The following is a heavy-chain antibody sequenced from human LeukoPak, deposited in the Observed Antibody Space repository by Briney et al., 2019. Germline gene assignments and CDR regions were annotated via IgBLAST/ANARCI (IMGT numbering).Heavy chain of an antibody. CDR1: GDSITTYY. D-gene: IGHD4-17*01. V-gene: IGHV4-59*01. J-gene: IGHJ5*02. CDR3: ARDGVNTVNGRWGWFDP. CDR2: IYYSGST. Sequence: SETLSLTCTVSGDSITTYYWSWIRHPPGPGLEWIGHIYYSGSTNYNPSLKSRVTISVDTSKNQFSLKLTSVTAADTAVYYCARDGVNTVNGRWGWFDPWGQGTLVTVSS.